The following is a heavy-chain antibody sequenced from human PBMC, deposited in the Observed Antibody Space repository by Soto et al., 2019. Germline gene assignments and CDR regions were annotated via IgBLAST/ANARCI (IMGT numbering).Heavy chain of an antibody. CDR1: GGSISTGGYY. CDR3: ARGLSVTLVDK. CDR2: IYYSGST. V-gene: IGHV4-31*03. J-gene: IGHJ4*02. D-gene: IGHD4-17*01. Sequence: QVQLQESGPGLVKPSQTLSLTCTVSGGSISTGGYYWTWIRQHPGKRLEWIGYIYYSGSTYYNPSLKSRVTISVDTSKNQFSLTLSSVTAAETAVYYCARGLSVTLVDKWCQGTLVTVSS.